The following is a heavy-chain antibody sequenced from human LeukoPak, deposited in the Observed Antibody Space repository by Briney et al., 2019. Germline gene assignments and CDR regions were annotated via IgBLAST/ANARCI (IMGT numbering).Heavy chain of an antibody. CDR3: AKGTGGSYALVSFDY. CDR1: GFTFSSYA. D-gene: IGHD1-26*01. CDR2: ISGSGGST. J-gene: IGHJ4*02. V-gene: IGHV3-23*01. Sequence: PGGSLRLSCAASGFTFSSYAMSWVRQAPGKGLEWVSAISGSGGSTYYADSVKGRSTISRDNSKNTLYLQMNSLRAEDTAVYYCAKGTGGSYALVSFDYWGQGTLVTVSS.